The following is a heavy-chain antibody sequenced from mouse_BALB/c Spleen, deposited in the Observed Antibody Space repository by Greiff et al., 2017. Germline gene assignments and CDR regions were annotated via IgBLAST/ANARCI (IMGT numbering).Heavy chain of an antibody. V-gene: IGHV6-6*02. J-gene: IGHJ4*01. CDR3: TGCDYAMDY. Sequence: EVQGVESGGGLVQPGGSMKLSCVASGFTFSSYWMSWVRQSPEKGLEWVAEIRLKSDNYATHYAESVKGKFTISRDDSKSRLYLQMNSLRAEDTGIYYCTGCDYAMDYWGQGTSVTVSS. CDR1: GFTFSSYW. CDR2: IRLKSDNYAT.